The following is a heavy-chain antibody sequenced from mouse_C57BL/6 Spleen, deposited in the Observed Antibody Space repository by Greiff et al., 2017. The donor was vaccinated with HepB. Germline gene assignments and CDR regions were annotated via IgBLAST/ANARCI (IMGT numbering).Heavy chain of an antibody. Sequence: EVKLQESGPELVKPGASVKISCKASGYSFTDYNMNWVKQSNGKSLEWIGVINPNYGTTSYNQKFKGKATLTVDQSSSTAYMQLNSLTSEDSAVYYCGRGGLEYDPACLAYWDQGTLVTVSA. CDR2: INPNYGTT. D-gene: IGHD2-14*01. V-gene: IGHV1-39*01. CDR3: GRGGLEYDPACLAY. J-gene: IGHJ3*01. CDR1: GYSFTDYN.